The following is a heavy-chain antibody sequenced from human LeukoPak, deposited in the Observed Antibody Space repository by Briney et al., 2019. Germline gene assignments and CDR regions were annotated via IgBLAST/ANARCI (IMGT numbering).Heavy chain of an antibody. CDR2: IPNDDSVI. Sequence: GGSLRLSCEASGFSVSNYYMVWVRQPPGKGLECISYIPNDDSVIYYADSVRGRLPVSRDSAKNSLSLQLNSLRAEDTAVYYCAREQWFRWEYWGQGTLVTVSS. J-gene: IGHJ4*02. CDR1: GFSVSNYY. CDR3: AREQWFRWEY. D-gene: IGHD3-22*01. V-gene: IGHV3-11*01.